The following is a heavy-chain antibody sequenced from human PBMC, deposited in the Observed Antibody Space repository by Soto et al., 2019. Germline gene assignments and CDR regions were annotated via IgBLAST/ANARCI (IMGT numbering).Heavy chain of an antibody. Sequence: KASETLSLTCAVSGGSISSSNWWSWVRQPPGKGLEWVGEIYHSGSTNYNPSLKSRVTISVDKSKNQFYLKLSSVTAADTAVYYCAREQGITMVRGVITRVAFDIWGQGTMVTVSS. D-gene: IGHD3-10*01. CDR1: GGSISSSNW. CDR2: IYHSGST. J-gene: IGHJ3*02. V-gene: IGHV4-4*02. CDR3: AREQGITMVRGVITRVAFDI.